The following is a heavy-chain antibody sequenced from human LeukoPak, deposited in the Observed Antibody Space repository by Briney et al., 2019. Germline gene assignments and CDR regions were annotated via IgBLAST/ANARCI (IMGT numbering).Heavy chain of an antibody. D-gene: IGHD5-12*01. V-gene: IGHV1-69*04. CDR1: GGTFSSYA. Sequence: SVKVSCKASGGTFSSYAISWVRQAPGQWLEWMGRIIPILGIANYAQKFQGRVTITADKSTSTAYMELSSLRSEDTAVYYCARGSEVAGYSTYYFDYWGQGTLVTVSS. J-gene: IGHJ4*02. CDR3: ARGSEVAGYSTYYFDY. CDR2: IIPILGIA.